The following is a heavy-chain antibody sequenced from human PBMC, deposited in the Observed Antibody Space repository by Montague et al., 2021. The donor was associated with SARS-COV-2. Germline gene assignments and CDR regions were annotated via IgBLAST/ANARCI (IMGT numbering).Heavy chain of an antibody. Sequence: SLSLSASGFTFSDCYMTWIRQAPGKGLEWLSYISTRSTYTNYADSVKGRFTISRDDAKNSLYLQMNSLRAEDTAVYYCASFTMVRGTPGYGMDVWGQGTTVTVSS. CDR3: ASFTMVRGTPGYGMDV. V-gene: IGHV3-11*03. CDR2: ISTRSTYT. CDR1: GFTFSDCY. D-gene: IGHD3-10*01. J-gene: IGHJ6*02.